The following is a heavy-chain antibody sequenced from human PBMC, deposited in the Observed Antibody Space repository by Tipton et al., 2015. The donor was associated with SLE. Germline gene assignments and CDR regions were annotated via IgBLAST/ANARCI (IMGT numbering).Heavy chain of an antibody. CDR2: INHSGRT. V-gene: IGHV4-34*01. J-gene: IGHJ5*02. CDR1: GGSLSGYD. Sequence: TLSLTCAVYGGSLSGYDWSWIRQPPGKGLEWVGEINHSGRTNYSPSLKSRVTTSMDASKNQFSLKLGSMTAADTAVDYCARGGTGDGTNPFDPWGQGVVVTVSS. D-gene: IGHD1-7*01. CDR3: ARGGTGDGTNPFDP.